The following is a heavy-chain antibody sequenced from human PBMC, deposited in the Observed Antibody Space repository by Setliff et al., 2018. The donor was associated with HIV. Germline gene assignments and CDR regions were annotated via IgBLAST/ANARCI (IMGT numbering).Heavy chain of an antibody. J-gene: IGHJ3*02. V-gene: IGHV7-4-1*02. CDR2: INTNTGNP. CDR3: TRDPGIVLVPPLRNDI. CDR1: GYIFTSYA. D-gene: IGHD2-2*01. Sequence: ASVKVSCKASGYIFTSYAMNWVRQAPGQGLEWMGWINTNTGNPTYAQGFTGRFVFSLDTSVNTAYLQMNSLKTEDTAMYFCTRDPGIVLVPPLRNDIWGQGTMVTVSS.